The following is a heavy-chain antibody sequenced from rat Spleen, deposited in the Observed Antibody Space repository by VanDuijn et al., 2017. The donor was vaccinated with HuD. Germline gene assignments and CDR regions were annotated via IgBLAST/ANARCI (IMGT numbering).Heavy chain of an antibody. V-gene: IGHV5-17*01. D-gene: IGHD5-1*01. Sequence: EVQLVESGGGLVQPGRSLKLSCAASGFTFSDYAMAWVRQAPKKGLEWVATIIYDGSSTYYRDSVKGRFTISRDNAKSTLYLQMDSLRSEDTATYYCARPGSWELDFDYWGQGVMVTVSS. J-gene: IGHJ2*01. CDR2: IIYDGSST. CDR3: ARPGSWELDFDY. CDR1: GFTFSDYA.